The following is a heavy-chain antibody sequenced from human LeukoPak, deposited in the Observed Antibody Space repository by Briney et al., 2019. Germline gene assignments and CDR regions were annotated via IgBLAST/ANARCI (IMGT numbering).Heavy chain of an antibody. Sequence: SETLSLTCTVSGGSISSSSYYWGWIRQPPGKGLEWIGSIYYSGSTYYNPSLKSRVTISVDTSKNQFSLKLSSVTAADTAVYYCARVKGIAAAGTSWGQGTLVTVSS. CDR2: IYYSGST. D-gene: IGHD6-13*01. CDR1: GGSISSSSYY. CDR3: ARVKGIAAAGTS. J-gene: IGHJ5*02. V-gene: IGHV4-39*07.